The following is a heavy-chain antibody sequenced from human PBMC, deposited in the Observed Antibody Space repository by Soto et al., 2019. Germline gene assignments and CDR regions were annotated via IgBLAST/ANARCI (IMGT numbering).Heavy chain of an antibody. CDR3: ATSRGNWFDP. D-gene: IGHD2-2*01. J-gene: IGHJ5*02. CDR1: GGSISSNY. Sequence: SETLSLTCTVSGGSISSNYWNWIRQPPGKGLEWIGYIHYSGSTIYNPSLKSRVIISVDTSKNQFSLKLSSVTAADTAMYYCATSRGNWFDPWGQGTLVTVSS. CDR2: IHYSGST. V-gene: IGHV4-59*01.